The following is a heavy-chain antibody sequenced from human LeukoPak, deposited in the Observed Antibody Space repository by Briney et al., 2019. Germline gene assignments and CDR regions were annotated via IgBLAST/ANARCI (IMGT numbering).Heavy chain of an antibody. D-gene: IGHD6-19*01. V-gene: IGHV1-2*02. Sequence: GASVKVSCTASGYTFTVYYMHWVRQAPGQGLEWMGWINPNSGGTNYAQKFQGRVTMTRDTSISTAYMELSRLRSDDTAVYYCARSPIRIAVAGTVDYWGQGTLVSVSS. CDR1: GYTFTVYY. CDR3: ARSPIRIAVAGTVDY. CDR2: INPNSGGT. J-gene: IGHJ4*02.